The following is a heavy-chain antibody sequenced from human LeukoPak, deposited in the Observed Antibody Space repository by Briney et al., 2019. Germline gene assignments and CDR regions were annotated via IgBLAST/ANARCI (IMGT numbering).Heavy chain of an antibody. CDR3: AKEGAAGGKMQFCFDY. J-gene: IGHJ4*02. V-gene: IGHV3-30-3*01. CDR1: GFTFSSYA. Sequence: GGSLRLSCAASGFTFSSYAMHWVRQAPGKGLEWVAVISYDGSNKYYADSVKGRFTISRDNSKNTLYLQMNSLRAEDTAVYYCAKEGAAGGKMQFCFDYWGQGTLVTVSS. CDR2: ISYDGSNK. D-gene: IGHD6-13*01.